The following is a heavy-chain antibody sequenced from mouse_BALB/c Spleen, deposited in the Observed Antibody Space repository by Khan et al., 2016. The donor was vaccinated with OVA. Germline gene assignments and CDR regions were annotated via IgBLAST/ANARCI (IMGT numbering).Heavy chain of an antibody. V-gene: IGHV2-6-1*01. CDR1: GFSLTNYG. Sequence: QMQLEESGPGLVAPSQSLSITCTISGFSLTNYGIHWARQPPGKGLEWLVVIWSDGSTTYNSTLKSRLSITKDNSKSQVFLKMNSLQTDDTAMYYCARQPYYHYYVLDYWGQGTSVTVSS. J-gene: IGHJ4*01. CDR3: ARQPYYHYYVLDY. D-gene: IGHD2-10*01. CDR2: IWSDGST.